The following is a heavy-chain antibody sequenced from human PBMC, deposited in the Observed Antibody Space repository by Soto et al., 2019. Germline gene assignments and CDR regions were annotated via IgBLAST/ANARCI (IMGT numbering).Heavy chain of an antibody. V-gene: IGHV1-69*01. Sequence: QVQLVQSGAEVKKPGSSVKVSCKASGGTFSSYAISWVRQAPGQGLEWMGGIIPIFGTANYAQKFQGRVTITADESTSTTYMELSSLRSEDTAVYYCARDGYYGSGSYLPFDYWGQGTLVTVSS. CDR2: IIPIFGTA. J-gene: IGHJ4*02. CDR1: GGTFSSYA. CDR3: ARDGYYGSGSYLPFDY. D-gene: IGHD3-10*01.